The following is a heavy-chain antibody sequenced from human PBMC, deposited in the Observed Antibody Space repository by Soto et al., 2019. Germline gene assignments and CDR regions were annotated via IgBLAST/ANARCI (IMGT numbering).Heavy chain of an antibody. CDR1: GFSLSTNGMG. V-gene: IGHV2-5*02. CDR3: ARLTRGVYDLDRLWEKFDY. CDR2: IYWDDDK. Sequence: QITVKESGLTLVKPTQTLTLTCTFSGFSLSTNGMGVGWIRQSPGKALECLALIYWDDDKRYSPSLRSRLTITQDTSKNQVDLTLTNIDPVDTATYYCARLTRGVYDLDRLWEKFDYWGQGTLVTVSS. D-gene: IGHD5-12*01. J-gene: IGHJ4*02.